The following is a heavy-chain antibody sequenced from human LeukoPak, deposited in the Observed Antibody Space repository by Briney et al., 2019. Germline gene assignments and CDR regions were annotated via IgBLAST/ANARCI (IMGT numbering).Heavy chain of an antibody. D-gene: IGHD3-10*01. J-gene: IGHJ1*01. Sequence: QSSETLSLTCAVYGGSFSGYYWSWIRQPPGKGLEWIGEINHSGSTNYNPSLKSRVTISVDTSKNQFSLKLSSVTAADTAVYYCARLGTPMRGEARYFQHWGQGTLVTVSS. CDR2: INHSGST. V-gene: IGHV4-34*01. CDR1: GGSFSGYY. CDR3: ARLGTPMRGEARYFQH.